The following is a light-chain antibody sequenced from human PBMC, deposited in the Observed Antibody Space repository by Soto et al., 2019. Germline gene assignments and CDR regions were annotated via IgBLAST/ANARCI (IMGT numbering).Light chain of an antibody. Sequence: IVVTQSPATLSLSPGERAILFCRASQSVAINLAWFQQKPGQSPRLLIYGASTRATGIPARFSGSGSGTEFTLTISSLQSEDLAVYYCQQYHIWYTFGQGTELEIK. CDR2: GAS. V-gene: IGKV3-15*01. CDR3: QQYHIWYT. CDR1: QSVAIN. J-gene: IGKJ2*01.